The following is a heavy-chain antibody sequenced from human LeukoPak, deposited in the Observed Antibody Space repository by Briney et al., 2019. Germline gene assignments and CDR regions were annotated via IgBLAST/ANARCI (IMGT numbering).Heavy chain of an antibody. CDR3: ARDLGYSSGWPGYYYYGMDV. CDR2: ISAYNGNT. D-gene: IGHD6-19*01. V-gene: IGHV1-18*01. CDR1: GYTFTSYG. Sequence: ASVKVPCKASGYTFTSYGISWVRQAPGQGLEWMGWISAYNGNTNYAQKLQGRVTMTTDTSTSTAYMELRSLRSDDTAVYYCARDLGYSSGWPGYYYYGMDVWGQGTTVAVSS. J-gene: IGHJ6*02.